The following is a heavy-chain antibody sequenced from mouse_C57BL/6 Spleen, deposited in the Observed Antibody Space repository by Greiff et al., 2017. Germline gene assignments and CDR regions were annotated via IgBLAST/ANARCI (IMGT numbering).Heavy chain of an antibody. Sequence: VQLQQPGAELVRPGSSVKLSCKASGYTFTSYWMDWVKQRPGQGLEWIGNIYPSDSETHYNQKFKDKATLTVDKSSSTAYMQLSSLTSEDSAVYYCARVTTVVGFNYYAMDYWGQGTSVTVSS. J-gene: IGHJ4*01. CDR3: ARVTTVVGFNYYAMDY. V-gene: IGHV1-61*01. CDR1: GYTFTSYW. D-gene: IGHD1-1*01. CDR2: IYPSDSET.